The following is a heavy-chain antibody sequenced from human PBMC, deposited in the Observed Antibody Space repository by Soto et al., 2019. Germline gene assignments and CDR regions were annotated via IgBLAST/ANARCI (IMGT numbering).Heavy chain of an antibody. J-gene: IGHJ4*02. CDR1: GGGNLRDYR. D-gene: IGHD2-21*01. CDR2: IIPKLGSA. Sequence: QVQLVQSGAEVKEPGSSVKVSCKASGGGNLRDYRTTWVRRAPGQGLELMGGIIPKLGSANYAQNFQGRVTITADESTNTVYMELRSLRSDDTAVYYCARGGDGSNFGAVYWGQGTPVTVSS. CDR3: ARGGDGSNFGAVY. V-gene: IGHV1-69*01.